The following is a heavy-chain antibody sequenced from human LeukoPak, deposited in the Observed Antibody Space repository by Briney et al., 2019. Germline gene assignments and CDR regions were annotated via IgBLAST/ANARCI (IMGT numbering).Heavy chain of an antibody. D-gene: IGHD6-19*01. CDR2: IDHSGST. V-gene: IGHV4-34*01. Sequence: SETLSLTCAVYGGSFSGYYWSWIRQPPGKGLEWIREIDHSGSTNYNPSLKSRVTISVDTSKNLFSLKLSSVTAADTAVYYCARGFPVAPSYWGQGTLVTVSS. J-gene: IGHJ4*02. CDR3: ARGFPVAPSY. CDR1: GGSFSGYY.